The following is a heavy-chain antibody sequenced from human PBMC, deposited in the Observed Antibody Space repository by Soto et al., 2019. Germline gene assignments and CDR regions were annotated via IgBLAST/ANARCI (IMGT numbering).Heavy chain of an antibody. D-gene: IGHD6-19*01. CDR3: AKDLYSIAVAGAPVDS. V-gene: IGHV3-30*18. CDR1: GFTFSSYG. J-gene: IGHJ4*02. CDR2: ISYDASKD. Sequence: QVQLVESGGGVVQPGRSLRLSCAASGFTFSSYGMHWVRRAPGKGLEWVALISYDASKDYYADSVKGRFTISRDNSQTTRFLQTNSLRAEDAAVYYCAKDLYSIAVAGAPVDSWGQGTLVIVSS.